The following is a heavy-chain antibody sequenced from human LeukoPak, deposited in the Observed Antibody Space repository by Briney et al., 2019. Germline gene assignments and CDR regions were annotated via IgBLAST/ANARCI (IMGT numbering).Heavy chain of an antibody. CDR2: IYYSGST. Sequence: MSSETLSLTCTVSGGSISSSSYYWGWIRQPPGKGLEWIGSIYYSGSTYYNPSLKSRVTISVDTSKNQFSLKLSSVTAADTAVYYCARERALVAGTSYIDYWGQGTLVTVSS. V-gene: IGHV4-39*07. J-gene: IGHJ4*02. CDR3: ARERALVAGTSYIDY. CDR1: GGSISSSSYY. D-gene: IGHD6-19*01.